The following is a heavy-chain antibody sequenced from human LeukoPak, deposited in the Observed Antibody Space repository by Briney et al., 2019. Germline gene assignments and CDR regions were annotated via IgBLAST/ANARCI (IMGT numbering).Heavy chain of an antibody. CDR1: GFSFSESY. V-gene: IGHV3-11*01. CDR2: ISNRGSTT. D-gene: IGHD3-10*01. Sequence: GGSLILSCRVSGFSFSESYMSWIRQAPGDGLQWVSYISNRGSTTYYGDSVRGRFIISRDNAKNSLFLQMNSLRAEDTAVYYCARVRGSGSYYDYWGQGTLVTVSS. CDR3: ARVRGSGSYYDY. J-gene: IGHJ4*02.